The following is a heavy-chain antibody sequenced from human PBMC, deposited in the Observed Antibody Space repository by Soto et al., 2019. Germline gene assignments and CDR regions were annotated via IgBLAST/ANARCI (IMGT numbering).Heavy chain of an antibody. D-gene: IGHD1-7*01. CDR2: INQDGSQK. CDR1: GLTFSIYR. Sequence: EVQVVESGGGLVQPGGSLRLSCEASGLTFSIYRMTWVRRAPGKGLECVANINQDGSQKDYVDSVKGRFTVSRDNAKNSWYLQMNSLRAEDTAVYYCARWNYAFDLWGRGTLVTVSS. CDR3: ARWNYAFDL. V-gene: IGHV3-7*01. J-gene: IGHJ2*01.